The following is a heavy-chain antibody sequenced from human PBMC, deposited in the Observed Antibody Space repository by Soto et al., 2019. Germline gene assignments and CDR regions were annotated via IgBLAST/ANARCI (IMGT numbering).Heavy chain of an antibody. CDR2: INHSGST. V-gene: IGHV4-34*01. Sequence: SETLSLTCAVYGGSFSGYYWSWIRQPPGKGLEWIGEINHSGSTNYNPSLKSRVTISVDTSKNQFSLKLSSVTAADTAVYYCARYYYGSGRYNWFDPWGQGTLVTVSS. CDR3: ARYYYGSGRYNWFDP. J-gene: IGHJ5*02. D-gene: IGHD3-10*01. CDR1: GGSFSGYY.